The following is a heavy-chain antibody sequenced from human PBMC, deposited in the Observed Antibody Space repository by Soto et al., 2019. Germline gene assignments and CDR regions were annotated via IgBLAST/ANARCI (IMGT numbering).Heavy chain of an antibody. D-gene: IGHD3-3*01. V-gene: IGHV5-51*01. J-gene: IGHJ6*02. CDR3: ARHAYDFWSGHPNPRYYYGMDV. Sequence: SCWRGRVSKKTGKGLEWMGIIYPGDSNTRYSPSLQGQVTISVDKSISTAYLQWSSLKATDTAMYYCARHAYDFWSGHPNPRYYYGMDVWGQGTTVTVSS. CDR1: SCW. CDR2: IYPGDSNT.